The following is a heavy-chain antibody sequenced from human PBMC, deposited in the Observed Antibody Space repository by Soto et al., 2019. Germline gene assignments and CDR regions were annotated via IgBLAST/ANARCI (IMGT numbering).Heavy chain of an antibody. Sequence: PGKGLEWIGSIYHSGSTYYNPSLKSRVTISVDTSKNQFSLKLSSVTAADTAVYYCARATLAATITLFDPWGQGTLVTVFS. J-gene: IGHJ5*02. D-gene: IGHD1-26*01. CDR2: IYHSGST. V-gene: IGHV4-38-2*02. CDR3: ARATLAATITLFDP.